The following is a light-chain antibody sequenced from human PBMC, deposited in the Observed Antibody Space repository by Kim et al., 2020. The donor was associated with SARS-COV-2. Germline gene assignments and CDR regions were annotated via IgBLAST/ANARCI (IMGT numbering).Light chain of an antibody. CDR2: EGR. CDR3: CSYAGATKYV. V-gene: IGLV2-23*01. CDR1: SGGVGRYNL. Sequence: GQSITIVGTGTSGGVGRYNLVSWYEQRPGKAPNLIVYEGRRRPSGVSNRFAGSKSGNTASLTISGLQAEDEADYYCCSYAGATKYVFGTGTKVTVL. J-gene: IGLJ1*01.